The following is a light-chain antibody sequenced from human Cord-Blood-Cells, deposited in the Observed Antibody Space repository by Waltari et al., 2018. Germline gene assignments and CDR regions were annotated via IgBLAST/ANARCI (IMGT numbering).Light chain of an antibody. CDR1: QSISSY. Sequence: IQMTQSPSSLSASVGARVTITCRASQSISSYFNWYQQKPGKAPKRLIYAASSLQSGVPARFSGSGSGTDFTLTISSLQPEDFATYYWQQSYSTRGFGQGTKLEIK. CDR2: AAS. CDR3: QQSYSTRG. V-gene: IGKV1-39*01. J-gene: IGKJ2*03.